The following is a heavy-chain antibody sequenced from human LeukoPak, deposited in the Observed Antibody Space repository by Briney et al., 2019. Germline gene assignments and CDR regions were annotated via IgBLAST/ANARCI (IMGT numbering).Heavy chain of an antibody. CDR1: GYTFTSYG. D-gene: IGHD2-15*01. J-gene: IGHJ5*02. CDR3: ARDRRYCSGGSCYSNWFDP. V-gene: IGHV1-18*01. Sequence: GASVNVSCKPSGYTFTSYGISWVRQAPGQGREWMGWISAYNGNTNYAQKLQGRVTLTTDTSTSTAYMELRSLRSDDTAVYYCARDRRYCSGGSCYSNWFDPWGQGTLVTVSS. CDR2: ISAYNGNT.